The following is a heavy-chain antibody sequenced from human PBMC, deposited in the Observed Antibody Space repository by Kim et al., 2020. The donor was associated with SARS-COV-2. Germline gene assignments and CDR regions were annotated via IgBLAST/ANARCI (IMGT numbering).Heavy chain of an antibody. J-gene: IGHJ4*02. CDR2: INHSGST. D-gene: IGHD3-3*01. V-gene: IGHV4-34*01. CDR3: ASSPGFWSGYKLDY. Sequence: SETLSLTCAVYGGSFSGYYWSWIRQPPGKGLEWIGEINHSGSTNYNPSLKSRVTISVDTSKNQFSLKLSSVTAADTAVYYCASSPGFWSGYKLDYWGQGTLVTVSS. CDR1: GGSFSGYY.